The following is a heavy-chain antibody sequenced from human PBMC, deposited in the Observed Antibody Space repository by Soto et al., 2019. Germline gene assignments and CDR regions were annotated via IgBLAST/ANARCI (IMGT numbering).Heavy chain of an antibody. CDR3: ARNSSGRRNWFDP. D-gene: IGHD6-19*01. J-gene: IGHJ5*02. Sequence: EVQLLESGGGLVQPGGSLRLSCAASGFTFSSYAMSWVRQAPGKGLEWVSAISGSGGSTYYADSVKGRFTISRDNSKNTLYVQMNSLRAEDTAVYYCARNSSGRRNWFDPWGQGTLVTVSS. CDR2: ISGSGGST. V-gene: IGHV3-23*01. CDR1: GFTFSSYA.